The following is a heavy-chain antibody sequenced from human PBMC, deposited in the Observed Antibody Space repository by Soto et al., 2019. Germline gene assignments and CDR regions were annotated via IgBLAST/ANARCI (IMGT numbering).Heavy chain of an antibody. CDR1: GYIFNNYG. CDR2: IYSKEGKI. D-gene: IGHD5-12*01. Sequence: QVQLVQSGAEVQKPGASVKVSCKASGYIFNNYGISWVRQAPGQGLEWMGWIYSKEGKINFAQKFQGRVTLTTDTSTSTTYIELRSLRFDDSAVYYCARDIAYDIDYWGQGTLDTVSS. V-gene: IGHV1-18*01. CDR3: ARDIAYDIDY. J-gene: IGHJ4*02.